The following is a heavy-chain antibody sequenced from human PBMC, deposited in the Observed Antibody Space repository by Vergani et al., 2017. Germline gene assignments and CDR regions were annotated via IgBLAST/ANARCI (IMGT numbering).Heavy chain of an antibody. D-gene: IGHD3-9*01. Sequence: EVQLVESGGGLVKPGGSLRLSCAASGFTFSSYSMNWVRQAPGKGLEWVSSISSSRSYIYYADSVKGRFTISRDNAKNSLYLQMNSLRAEDTAVYYCARDVLRYFDWLSAPPYFDYWGQGTLVTVSS. V-gene: IGHV3-21*01. CDR2: ISSSRSYI. CDR3: ARDVLRYFDWLSAPPYFDY. J-gene: IGHJ4*02. CDR1: GFTFSSYS.